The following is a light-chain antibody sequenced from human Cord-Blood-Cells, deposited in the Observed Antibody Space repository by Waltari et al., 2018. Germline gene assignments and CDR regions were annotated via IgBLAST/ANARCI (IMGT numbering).Light chain of an antibody. CDR3: SSYTSSSTYV. J-gene: IGLJ1*01. CDR2: DVS. V-gene: IGLV2-14*03. CDR1: SRDVGGYNY. Sequence: QSALTQPPSVSGSPGQSITTSCTGTSRDVGGYNYVSWYHQHPVKAPKLMIYDVSNRPSGVSNRFSGAKSGNTASLTISGLQAEDEADYYCSSYTSSSTYVFGTGTKVTVL.